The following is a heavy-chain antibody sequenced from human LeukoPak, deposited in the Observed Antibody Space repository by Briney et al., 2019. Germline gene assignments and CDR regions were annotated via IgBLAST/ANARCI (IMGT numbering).Heavy chain of an antibody. Sequence: SVKVSCKASGGTFSSYAISWVRQAPGQGLEWMGGIIPIFGTANYAQKFQGRVTITADESTSTAYMELSSLRSEDTAVYYCARRWELLGNWFDPWGQGTLVTISS. CDR2: IIPIFGTA. CDR1: GGTFSSYA. CDR3: ARRWELLGNWFDP. J-gene: IGHJ5*02. V-gene: IGHV1-69*13. D-gene: IGHD1-26*01.